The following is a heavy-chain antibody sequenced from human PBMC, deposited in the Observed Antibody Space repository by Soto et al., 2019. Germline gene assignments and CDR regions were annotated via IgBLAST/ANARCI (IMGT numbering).Heavy chain of an antibody. J-gene: IGHJ4*02. D-gene: IGHD6-6*01. Sequence: EVQLVESGGGLVQPGGSLRLSCAASGFTFSSYSMNWVRQAPGKGLEWVSYISSSSTIYYADSVKGRFTISRDNAKNSLYLQMNSLRDEDTAVYYCIAARPTPYVYWGQGTLVTVSS. CDR2: ISSSSTI. CDR1: GFTFSSYS. V-gene: IGHV3-48*02. CDR3: IAARPTPYVY.